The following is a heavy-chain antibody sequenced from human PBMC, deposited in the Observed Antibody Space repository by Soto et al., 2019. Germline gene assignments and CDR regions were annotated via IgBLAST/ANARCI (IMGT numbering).Heavy chain of an antibody. CDR1: GGSFNSYF. V-gene: IGHV4-34*01. CDR2: INHSGST. CDR3: ARETYGDYVGYFDP. J-gene: IGHJ5*02. Sequence: SETLSLTCAVYGGSFNSYFWTWIRQPPGKGLEWIGEINHSGSTNYNPSLKSRVTISVDTSKNQFSLNLSSVTAADTAVYYCARETYGDYVGYFDPWGQGIQVTVSS. D-gene: IGHD4-17*01.